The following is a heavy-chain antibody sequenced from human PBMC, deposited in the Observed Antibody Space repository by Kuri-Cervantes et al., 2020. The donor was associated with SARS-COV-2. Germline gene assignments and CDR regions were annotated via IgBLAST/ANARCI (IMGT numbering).Heavy chain of an antibody. D-gene: IGHD3-3*01. Sequence: SLKVSCKASGGTFSSYAISWVRQAPGQGLEWMGGIIPIFGTANYAQKFQGRVTITRNTSISTAYMELSSLRSEDTAVYYCARSVSRTIFGVGNWFDPWGQGTLVTVSS. CDR2: IIPIFGTA. CDR3: ARSVSRTIFGVGNWFDP. V-gene: IGHV1-69*05. J-gene: IGHJ5*02. CDR1: GGTFSSYA.